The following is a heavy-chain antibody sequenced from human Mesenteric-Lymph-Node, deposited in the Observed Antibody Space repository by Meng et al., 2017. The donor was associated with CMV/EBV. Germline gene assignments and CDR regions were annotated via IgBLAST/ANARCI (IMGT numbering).Heavy chain of an antibody. CDR3: ARGRAWFDP. CDR2: INHSGST. Sequence: GSLRLSCVVYGGSFSDYYWTWIRQPPGKGLEWIGEINHSGSTNYNPPLKSRVTISVDTSKNQFSLKLNSVTAADTAVYYCARGRAWFDPWGQGTLVTVSS. V-gene: IGHV4-34*01. J-gene: IGHJ5*02. CDR1: GGSFSDYY.